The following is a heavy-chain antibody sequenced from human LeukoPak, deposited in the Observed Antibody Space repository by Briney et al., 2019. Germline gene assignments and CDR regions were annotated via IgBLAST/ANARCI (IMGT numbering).Heavy chain of an antibody. Sequence: SETLSLTCTVSGGSTSSSNYYWGWIRQPPGKGLEWIGGIHYSGNTYYNPSLKSRVTISVDTSKNQFSLKLSSVTAADTAVYYCARGGRSSGWYIDYWGQGTLVTVSS. CDR3: ARGGRSSGWYIDY. CDR1: GGSTSSSNYY. D-gene: IGHD6-19*01. CDR2: IHYSGNT. V-gene: IGHV4-39*01. J-gene: IGHJ4*02.